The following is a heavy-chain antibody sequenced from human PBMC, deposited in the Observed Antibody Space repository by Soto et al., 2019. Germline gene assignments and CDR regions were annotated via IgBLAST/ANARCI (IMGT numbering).Heavy chain of an antibody. CDR3: ARNLKYCSGGSCYPTVFDY. V-gene: IGHV3-7*01. J-gene: IGHJ4*02. D-gene: IGHD2-15*01. CDR2: IQQDGSGK. Sequence: PGGSLRLSCATSGFTFCNCWMKWVRQAPGEGLEWVANIQQDGSGKYYVDSVKGRFTISRDDAKNSLYLQMNSLRAEDTAVYYCARNLKYCSGGSCYPTVFDYWGQGTLVTVSS. CDR1: GFTFCNCW.